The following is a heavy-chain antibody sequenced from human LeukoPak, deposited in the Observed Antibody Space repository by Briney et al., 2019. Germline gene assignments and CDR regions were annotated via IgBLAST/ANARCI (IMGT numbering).Heavy chain of an antibody. V-gene: IGHV3-21*01. CDR3: ARAFISVVVITDDAFDI. CDR2: ISSSSSYI. CDR1: GFTFSSYS. Sequence: GGSLRLSCAASGFTFSSYSMNWVRQAPRKGLEWVSSISSSSSYIYYADSVKGRFTISRDNAKTSLYLQMNSLRAEDTAVYYCARAFISVVVITDDAFDIWGQGTMVTVSS. D-gene: IGHD3-22*01. J-gene: IGHJ3*02.